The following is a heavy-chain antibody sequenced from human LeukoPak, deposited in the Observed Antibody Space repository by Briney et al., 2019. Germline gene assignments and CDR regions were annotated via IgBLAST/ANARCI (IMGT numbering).Heavy chain of an antibody. J-gene: IGHJ4*02. V-gene: IGHV3-23*01. CDR2: ISGSGGNT. CDR1: GFTFSTYA. Sequence: GGSLRLSCAASGFTFSTYAMSWVRQAPGKGLEWVSGISGSGGNTYYTDSVKGRFTISRDNSKNTLYLQMNSLSAADTAVYYCAKDRTPFGVMYYFDYWGQGTLITVSS. D-gene: IGHD3-3*01. CDR3: AKDRTPFGVMYYFDY.